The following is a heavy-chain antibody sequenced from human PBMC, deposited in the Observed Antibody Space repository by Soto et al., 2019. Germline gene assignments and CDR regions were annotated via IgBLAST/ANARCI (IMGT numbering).Heavy chain of an antibody. J-gene: IGHJ6*02. D-gene: IGHD6-6*01. CDR1: GYTFTSNS. Sequence: ASVKVSCKASGYTFTSNSIGWVRQAPGQGLEWMGWINVYNGNTKYAQQLQGRVTLTTDTSTSTAYMDLRSLRSEDTAVYYCARVQLSSIAARPDYYYGMDVWGQGTTVTVSS. V-gene: IGHV1-18*04. CDR2: INVYNGNT. CDR3: ARVQLSSIAARPDYYYGMDV.